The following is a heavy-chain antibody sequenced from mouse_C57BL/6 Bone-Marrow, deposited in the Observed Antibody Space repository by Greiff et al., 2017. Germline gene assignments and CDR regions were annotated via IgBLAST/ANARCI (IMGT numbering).Heavy chain of an antibody. CDR1: GYTFTGYW. Sequence: QVQLQQSGAELMKPGASVTLSCKATGYTFTGYWIEWVKQRPGHGLEWIGEILPGSGSTNYNEKVKGKATFTADTSSNTAYMQLSSLTTEDSAIYYCARPLYYDYSWFAYWGQGTLVTVSA. CDR3: ARPLYYDYSWFAY. D-gene: IGHD2-4*01. J-gene: IGHJ3*01. CDR2: ILPGSGST. V-gene: IGHV1-9*01.